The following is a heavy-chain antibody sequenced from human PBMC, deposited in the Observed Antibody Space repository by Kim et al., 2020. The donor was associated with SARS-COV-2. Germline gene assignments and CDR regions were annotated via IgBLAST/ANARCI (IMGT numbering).Heavy chain of an antibody. V-gene: IGHV3-33*01. CDR3: ARDGGISMGRFDY. CDR2: IWYDGSNK. Sequence: GGSLRLSCAASGFTFSSYGMHWVRQAPGKGLEWVAVIWYDGSNKYYADSVKGRFTISRDNSKNTLYLQMNSLRAEDTAVYYCARDGGISMGRFDYWGQGTLVTVSS. D-gene: IGHD2-15*01. J-gene: IGHJ4*02. CDR1: GFTFSSYG.